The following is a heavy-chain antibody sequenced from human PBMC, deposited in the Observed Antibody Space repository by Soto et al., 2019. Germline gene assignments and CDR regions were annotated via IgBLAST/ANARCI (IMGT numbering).Heavy chain of an antibody. CDR1: GYSFTSYW. Sequence: GESLKISCKGSGYSFTSYWIDWVRQMPGKGLEWMGIIYPGDSDTRYSPSFQGQVTISADKSISTAYLQWSSLKASDTAMYYCARHTTSGYYYDSSGYYYGAFDSWGQGTMVTVSS. CDR2: IYPGDSDT. J-gene: IGHJ3*02. V-gene: IGHV5-51*01. D-gene: IGHD3-22*01. CDR3: ARHTTSGYYYDSSGYYYGAFDS.